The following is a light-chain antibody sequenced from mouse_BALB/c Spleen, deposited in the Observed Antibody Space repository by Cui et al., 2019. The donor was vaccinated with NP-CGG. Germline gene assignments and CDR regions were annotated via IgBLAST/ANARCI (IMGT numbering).Light chain of an antibody. Sequence: QAVVTQESALTTSPGETVTLTCRSSTGAVTTSNYANWGEEKPDHLVTGLIGGTNNRAPGVPARFSGSLIGDKAALTITGAQTEDEAIYFCAIWYSNPFSWVFGGGTKLTVL. CDR2: GTN. CDR1: TGAVTTSNY. CDR3: AIWYSNPFSWV. V-gene: IGLV1*01. J-gene: IGLJ1*01.